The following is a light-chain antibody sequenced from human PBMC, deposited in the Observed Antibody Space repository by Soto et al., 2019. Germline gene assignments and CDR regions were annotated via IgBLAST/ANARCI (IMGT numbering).Light chain of an antibody. CDR3: AAWDDSLNGVV. CDR2: NNN. J-gene: IGLJ2*01. V-gene: IGLV1-44*01. Sequence: QSALTQPPSASGTPGQRVTISCSGSSSNIGSNTVNWYQQLPGTAPKLLIYNNNQRPSGVPDRCSGSKSGTSASLAISGLQSEDEADYYCAAWDDSLNGVVFGGGTKLTVL. CDR1: SSNIGSNT.